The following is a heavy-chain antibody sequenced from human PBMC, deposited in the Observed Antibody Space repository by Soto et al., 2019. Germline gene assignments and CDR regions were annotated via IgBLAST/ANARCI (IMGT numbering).Heavy chain of an antibody. CDR2: INHSGST. Sequence: QVQLQQWGAGLLKPSETLSLTCAVYGGSFSGYYWSWIRQPPGKGLEWIGEINHSGSTNYNPSLKSRVTISVDTSKNQFSLKLSSVTAADTAVYYCARTYSSSWSTFDYWGQGTLVTVSS. D-gene: IGHD6-13*01. CDR3: ARTYSSSWSTFDY. V-gene: IGHV4-34*01. J-gene: IGHJ4*02. CDR1: GGSFSGYY.